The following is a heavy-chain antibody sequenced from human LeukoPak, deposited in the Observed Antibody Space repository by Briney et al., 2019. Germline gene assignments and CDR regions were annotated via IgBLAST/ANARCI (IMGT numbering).Heavy chain of an antibody. CDR3: ARGVRRQLWLRIPIN. Sequence: SETLSLTCAVYGGSFSGYYWSWIRQPPGKGLKWIGEINHSGSTNYNPSLKSRVTISVDTSKNQFSLKLSSVTAADTAVYYCARGVRRQLWLRIPINWGQGTLVTVSS. V-gene: IGHV4-34*01. J-gene: IGHJ4*02. D-gene: IGHD5-18*01. CDR2: INHSGST. CDR1: GGSFSGYY.